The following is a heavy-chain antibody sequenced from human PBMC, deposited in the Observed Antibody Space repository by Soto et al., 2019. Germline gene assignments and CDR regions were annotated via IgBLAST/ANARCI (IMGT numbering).Heavy chain of an antibody. V-gene: IGHV1-69*13. J-gene: IGHJ6*02. CDR1: GGTLTRHA. Sequence: ASVKVSCKASGGTLTRHAISWVRQAPGVGLEWMGVIIPVFGRTYYARRFEGRVVLTADESTSTVYMELSSLTSEDTAMYYCGRDSYDSSGSVVYGMDVWGQGTTVTVS. D-gene: IGHD3-22*01. CDR3: GRDSYDSSGSVVYGMDV. CDR2: IIPVFGRT.